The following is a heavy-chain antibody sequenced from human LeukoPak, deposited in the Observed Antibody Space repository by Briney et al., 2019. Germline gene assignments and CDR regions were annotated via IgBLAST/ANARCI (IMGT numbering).Heavy chain of an antibody. V-gene: IGHV1-46*01. Sequence: ASVKGSCTASGYTFTSYYIHWVRQAPGKGLEWMGIINPSGGGTSYAQNFQGRVTMTRDTSTSTVYMELSSLRSEDTAVYYCARDRDSGSYFDYWGQGALVTVSS. CDR1: GYTFTSYY. D-gene: IGHD5-12*01. CDR3: ARDRDSGSYFDY. CDR2: INPSGGGT. J-gene: IGHJ4*02.